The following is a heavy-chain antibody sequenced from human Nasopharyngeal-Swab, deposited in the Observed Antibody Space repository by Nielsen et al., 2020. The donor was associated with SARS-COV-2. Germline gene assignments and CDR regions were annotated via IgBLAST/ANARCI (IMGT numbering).Heavy chain of an antibody. CDR3: ARDQRRDYGDYYYYGMDV. Sequence: SETLSLTYTVSGGSISSYYWSWIRQPPGKGLEWIGYIYYSGSTNYNPSLKSRVTISVDTSKNQFSLKLSSVTAADTAVYYCARDQRRDYGDYYYYGMDVWGQGATVTVSS. D-gene: IGHD4-17*01. CDR2: IYYSGST. CDR1: GGSISSYY. V-gene: IGHV4-59*13. J-gene: IGHJ6*02.